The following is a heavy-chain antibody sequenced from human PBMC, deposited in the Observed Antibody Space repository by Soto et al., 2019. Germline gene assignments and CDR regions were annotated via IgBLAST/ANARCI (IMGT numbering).Heavy chain of an antibody. CDR3: ARPGDAYGLDV. Sequence: PSETLSLTCSVSGASITRSSYYWAWIRQPPGKGLGWMASIHSHSESTYEDPSRKGRVLVSVDTSKNHFSLNLNSVTAADTAVYDCARPGDAYGLDVWGQGTTVTVSS. J-gene: IGHJ6*02. CDR2: IHSHSEST. V-gene: IGHV4-39*01. CDR1: GASITRSSYY. D-gene: IGHD2-21*02.